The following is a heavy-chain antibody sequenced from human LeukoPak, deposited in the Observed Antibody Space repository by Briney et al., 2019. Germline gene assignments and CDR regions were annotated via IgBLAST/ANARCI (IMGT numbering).Heavy chain of an antibody. Sequence: GGSLRLSCAASGFTFSSYWMHWVRQAPGKGLVWVSRINSDGSSTSYADSVKGRFTISRDNSKNTLYLQMNSLRTEDTAVYYCAKDYSSSGYYHDYWGQGTLVTVSS. J-gene: IGHJ4*02. CDR3: AKDYSSSGYYHDY. CDR2: INSDGSST. D-gene: IGHD3-22*01. V-gene: IGHV3-74*01. CDR1: GFTFSSYW.